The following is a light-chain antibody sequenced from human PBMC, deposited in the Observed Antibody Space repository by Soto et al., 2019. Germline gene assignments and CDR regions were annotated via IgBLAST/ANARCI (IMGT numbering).Light chain of an antibody. J-gene: IGKJ2*01. CDR1: QSVSFSY. V-gene: IGKV3-20*01. Sequence: EIVLTQSPGTLSLSPGERATLSCWASQSVSFSYLAWYQQKPGQAPRLLIYGASSRDGGIPNRFSGSGSGTDFTLTISSLEPEDCAVYYCQQYGSSSGTFGQGTKLEIK. CDR3: QQYGSSSGT. CDR2: GAS.